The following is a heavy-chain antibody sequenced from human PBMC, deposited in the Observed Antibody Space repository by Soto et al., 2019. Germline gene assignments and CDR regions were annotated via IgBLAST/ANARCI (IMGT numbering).Heavy chain of an antibody. CDR3: ASRPGIAVAGTVYYYGMDV. CDR1: GGTFSSYA. D-gene: IGHD6-19*01. CDR2: IIPIFGTA. J-gene: IGHJ6*02. V-gene: IGHV1-69*01. Sequence: QVQLVQSGAEVKKPGSSVKVSCKASGGTFSSYAISWVRQAPGQGLEWMGGIIPIFGTANYAQKFQGRVTLTADESTSTAYVELSSLRSEDTAVYYCASRPGIAVAGTVYYYGMDVWGQGTTVTVSS.